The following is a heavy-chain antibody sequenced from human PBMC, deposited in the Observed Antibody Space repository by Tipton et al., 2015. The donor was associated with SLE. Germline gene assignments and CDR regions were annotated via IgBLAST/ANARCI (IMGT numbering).Heavy chain of an antibody. J-gene: IGHJ4*02. V-gene: IGHV4-34*01. CDR1: GGVFNDYS. CDR3: ASQNCNYCY. CDR2: VNNRGST. D-gene: IGHD4-11*01. Sequence: TLSLTCAVYGGVFNDYSWTRIRHGPGKGLEWIGEVNNRGSTIYNPSLKSRLTISVDRAKNQFSLRLTSVTAADTALYYCASQNCNYCYWSQGTLVTVAS.